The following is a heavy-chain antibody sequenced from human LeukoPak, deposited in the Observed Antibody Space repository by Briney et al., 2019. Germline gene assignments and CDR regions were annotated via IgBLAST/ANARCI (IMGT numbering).Heavy chain of an antibody. CDR1: GFTVSSIH. Sequence: GGSLRPSCAASGFTVSSIHMVWVRQAPGKGLEWVSYISSSGSTIYYADSVKGRFTISRDNAKNSLYLQMNSLRAEDTAVYYCARARHWDDAFDIWGQGTMVTVSS. CDR3: ARARHWDDAFDI. J-gene: IGHJ3*02. V-gene: IGHV3-11*01. CDR2: ISSSGSTI. D-gene: IGHD7-27*01.